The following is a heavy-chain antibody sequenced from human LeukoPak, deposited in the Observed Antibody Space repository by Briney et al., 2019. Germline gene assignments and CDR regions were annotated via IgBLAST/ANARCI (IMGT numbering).Heavy chain of an antibody. D-gene: IGHD6-13*01. V-gene: IGHV4-59*08. Sequence: SESLSLTCTVSGGSISSFYWSWIRQPPGKGLGWIGYIYSSGTTTYNPSLKSRVTMSVDTSKNQFSLRLSSVTAADTAVYYCARYSSSWGFFDYWGQGTLVTVSS. CDR1: GGSISSFY. J-gene: IGHJ4*02. CDR2: IYSSGTT. CDR3: ARYSSSWGFFDY.